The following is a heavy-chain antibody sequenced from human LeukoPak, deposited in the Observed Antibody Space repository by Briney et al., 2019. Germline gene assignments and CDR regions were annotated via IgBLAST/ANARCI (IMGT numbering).Heavy chain of an antibody. CDR1: GFTFSSCS. CDR2: ISSSSSTI. V-gene: IGHV3-48*04. Sequence: GGSLRLSCAASGFTFSSCSMNWVRQAPGKGLEWVSYISSSSSTIYYADSVKGRFTISRDNAKNSLYLQMNSLRAEDTAVYYCARDRELAPYYYYGMDVWGQGTTVTVSS. CDR3: ARDRELAPYYYYGMDV. J-gene: IGHJ6*02. D-gene: IGHD1-26*01.